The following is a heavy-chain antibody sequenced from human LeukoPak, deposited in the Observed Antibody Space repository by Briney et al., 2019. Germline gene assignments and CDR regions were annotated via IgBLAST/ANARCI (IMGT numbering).Heavy chain of an antibody. V-gene: IGHV3-7*01. CDR1: GFTFSSYW. J-gene: IGHJ3*02. Sequence: GGSLRHSCAASGFTFSSYWMSWVRQAPGKGLEWVANIKQDGSEKYYVDSVKGRFTISRDNAKNSLYLQMNSLRAEDTAVYYCARFKMGTDDAFDIWGQGTMVTVSS. D-gene: IGHD5-24*01. CDR3: ARFKMGTDDAFDI. CDR2: IKQDGSEK.